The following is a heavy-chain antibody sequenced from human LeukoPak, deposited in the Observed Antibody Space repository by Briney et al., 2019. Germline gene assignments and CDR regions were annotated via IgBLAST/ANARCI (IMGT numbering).Heavy chain of an antibody. J-gene: IGHJ4*02. CDR2: LNPDGSEK. CDR1: RFTFSSRW. V-gene: IGHV3-7*01. CDR3: LGAGDLG. D-gene: IGHD1-14*01. Sequence: PGGSLRLSCGAWRFTFSSRWMKWVRQAGGGGREWGGNLNPDGSEKYYVDSARGRFTISRDNTKNSMYMQMNSLRAEDTVVSFCLGAGDLGWGQGTLVTVSS.